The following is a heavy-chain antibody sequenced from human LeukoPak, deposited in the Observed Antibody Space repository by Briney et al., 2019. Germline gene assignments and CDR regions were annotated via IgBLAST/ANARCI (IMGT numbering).Heavy chain of an antibody. CDR3: ARSRYYDFWSGPRDWYFDL. CDR1: GGSISSYY. Sequence: SETLSLTCTVSGGSISSYYWSWIRQPPGKGLEWIGYIYYSGSTNYNPSLKSRVTISVDTSKNQFSLKLSSVTAADTAVYYCARSRYYDFWSGPRDWYFDLWGRGTLVTVSS. J-gene: IGHJ2*01. V-gene: IGHV4-59*01. CDR2: IYYSGST. D-gene: IGHD3-3*01.